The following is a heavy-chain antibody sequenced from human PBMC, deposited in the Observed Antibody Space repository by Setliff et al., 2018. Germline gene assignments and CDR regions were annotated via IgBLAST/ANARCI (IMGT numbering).Heavy chain of an antibody. J-gene: IGHJ4*02. Sequence: ASVKVSCKASGYTFTSYYMHWVRQAPGQGLEWMGIINPSGGSTSYAQKLQGRVTMTTDTSTSTAYMELRSLRSDDTAVYYCARAQSWSGGPYYFDNWGQGTLVTVSS. V-gene: IGHV1-46*01. CDR2: INPSGGST. D-gene: IGHD3-3*01. CDR3: ARAQSWSGGPYYFDN. CDR1: GYTFTSYY.